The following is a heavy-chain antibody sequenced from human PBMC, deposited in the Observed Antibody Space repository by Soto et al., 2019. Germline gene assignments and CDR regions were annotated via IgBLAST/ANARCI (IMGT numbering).Heavy chain of an antibody. CDR1: GYSSAGYW. J-gene: IGHJ4*02. D-gene: IGHD3-22*01. CDR3: ARQIYDSDTGPNFQYYFDS. Sequence: LKISCKGSGYSSAGYWITWVRQKPGKGLEWMGRIDPSDSQTYYSPSFRGHVTISATKSITTVFLQWSSLRASDTAMYYCARQIYDSDTGPNFQYYFDSWGQGTPVTVSS. CDR2: IDPSDSQT. V-gene: IGHV5-10-1*01.